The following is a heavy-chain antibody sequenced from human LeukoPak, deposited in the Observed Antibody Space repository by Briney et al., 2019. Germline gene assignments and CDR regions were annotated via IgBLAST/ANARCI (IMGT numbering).Heavy chain of an antibody. D-gene: IGHD6-19*01. CDR3: ATTITYSSGWSGFDY. CDR2: IYSGGST. J-gene: IGHJ4*02. Sequence: GGSLRLSCAASGFTFSSNYMSWVRQAPGKGLEWVSVIYSGGSTYYADSVKGRFTISRDNSKNTLYLQMNSLRAEDTAVYYCATTITYSSGWSGFDYWGQGTLVTVSS. CDR1: GFTFSSNY. V-gene: IGHV3-66*02.